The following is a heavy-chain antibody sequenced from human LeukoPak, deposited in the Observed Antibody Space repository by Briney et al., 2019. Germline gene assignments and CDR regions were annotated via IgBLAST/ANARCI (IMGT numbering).Heavy chain of an antibody. CDR1: GFTFSSYC. CDR3: AKRDSSGYFYFDS. V-gene: IGHV3-23*01. J-gene: IGHJ4*02. D-gene: IGHD3-22*01. CDR2: IRGSGGTT. Sequence: GGSLRLSCTASGFTFSSYCMCWVRQAPGKGLEWVSAIRGSGGTTYYADSVKGRFTISRDNSKNTLYLQMNSLRAEDTAVYYCAKRDSSGYFYFDSWGQGTLVTVSS.